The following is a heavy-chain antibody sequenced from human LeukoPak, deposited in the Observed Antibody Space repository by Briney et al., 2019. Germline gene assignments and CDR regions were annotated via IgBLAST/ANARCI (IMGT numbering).Heavy chain of an antibody. V-gene: IGHV3-9*03. CDR3: AKDIFAGYCSGGSCYGAFDI. Sequence: GGSLRLSCAASGFTFDDYAMHWVRQAPGKGLEWVSGISWNSGSIGYADSVKGRFTISRDNAKNSLYLQMNSLRAEDMALYYCAKDIFAGYCSGGSCYGAFDIWGQRTMVTVSS. D-gene: IGHD2-15*01. J-gene: IGHJ3*02. CDR1: GFTFDDYA. CDR2: ISWNSGSI.